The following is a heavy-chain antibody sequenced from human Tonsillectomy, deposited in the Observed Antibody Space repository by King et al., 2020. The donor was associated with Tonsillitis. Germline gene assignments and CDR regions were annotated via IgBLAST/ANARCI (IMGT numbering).Heavy chain of an antibody. CDR2: IKDDGSQT. V-gene: IGHV3-7*03. Sequence: VQLVESGGGLVQPGGSLRLSCAGSGFTFSAYWMTWVRQAPGEGLEWVADIKDDGSQTYCVESVKGRFTVSRDNAKNSLYLQMSNLRAGDTAVYYCGRRSLTTAWALDYWGQGTLVTVSS. CDR1: GFTFSAYW. D-gene: IGHD2/OR15-2a*01. CDR3: GRRSLTTAWALDY. J-gene: IGHJ4*02.